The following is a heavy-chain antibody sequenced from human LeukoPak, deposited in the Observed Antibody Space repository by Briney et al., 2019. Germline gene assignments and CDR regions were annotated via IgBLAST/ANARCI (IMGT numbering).Heavy chain of an antibody. D-gene: IGHD2-2*01. CDR3: ARRLTQYDCFDP. CDR2: TYYRSTWYN. J-gene: IGHJ5*02. V-gene: IGHV6-1*01. Sequence: SQTLSLTCAISGDSFSSNSVTWNWIRQSPSRGLEWLGRTYYRSTWYNDYAVSVRGRITVNPDTSKDQFSLHLNSVTPEDTAVYYCARRLTQYDCFDPWGQGILVTVSS. CDR1: GDSFSSNSVT.